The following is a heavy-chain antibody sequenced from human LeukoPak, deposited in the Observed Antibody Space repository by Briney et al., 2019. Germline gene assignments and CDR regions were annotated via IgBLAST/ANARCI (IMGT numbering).Heavy chain of an antibody. CDR3: AKDQEQLVRRRWFDP. CDR2: ISGSGGST. J-gene: IGHJ5*02. D-gene: IGHD6-13*01. CDR1: GFTFSSYA. Sequence: GGTLRLSCAASGFTFSSYAMSWVRQAPGKGLEWVSAISGSGGSTYYADSVKGRFTISRDNSKNTLYLQMNSLRAEDTAVYYCAKDQEQLVRRRWFDPWGQGTLVTVSS. V-gene: IGHV3-23*01.